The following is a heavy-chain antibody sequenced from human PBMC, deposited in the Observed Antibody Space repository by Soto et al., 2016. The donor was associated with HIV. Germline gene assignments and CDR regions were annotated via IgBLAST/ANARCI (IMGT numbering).Heavy chain of an antibody. V-gene: IGHV3-74*01. CDR3: SRDTFGPDDY. D-gene: IGHD3-16*01. CDR1: GFSSSNYW. Sequence: EVQLVESGGGLVQPGGSLGLSCAASGFSSSNYWMHWVRQAPGKGLVWVSRINKDGSTTTYADSVRGRFTISRDYAKNTLYLQMNTLRVEDTAVYYCSRDTFGPDDYWGQGTLVTVSS. CDR2: INKDGSTT. J-gene: IGHJ4*02.